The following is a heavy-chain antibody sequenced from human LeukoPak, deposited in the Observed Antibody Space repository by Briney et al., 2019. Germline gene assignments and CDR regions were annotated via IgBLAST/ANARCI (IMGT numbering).Heavy chain of an antibody. CDR2: RGAGGGGP. J-gene: IGHJ4*02. CDR1: GFTVSNYA. D-gene: IGHD3-16*02. V-gene: IGHV3-23*01. CDR3: AKHTYYVWGSYRYADFDY. Sequence: TGGSLRLSCAASGFTVSNYAMSWVRQAPGKGLEWVSSRGAGGGGPHYADSVKGRFTISRDNSKNTLYLQMNSLRAEDTAVYYCAKHTYYVWGSYRYADFDYWGQGTLVTVSS.